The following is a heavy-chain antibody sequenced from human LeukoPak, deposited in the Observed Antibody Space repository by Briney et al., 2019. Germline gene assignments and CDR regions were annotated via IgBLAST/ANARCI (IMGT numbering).Heavy chain of an antibody. D-gene: IGHD3-9*01. CDR3: ARTPRRDILTGYPIWVFDP. Sequence: SETLSLTCTVSGGSISSYYWSWIRQPPGKGLEWIGYIYYSGSTNYNPSLKSRVTISVDTSKNQLSLKLSSVTAADTAVYYCARTPRRDILTGYPIWVFDPWGQGTLVTVSA. CDR1: GGSISSYY. J-gene: IGHJ5*02. CDR2: IYYSGST. V-gene: IGHV4-59*01.